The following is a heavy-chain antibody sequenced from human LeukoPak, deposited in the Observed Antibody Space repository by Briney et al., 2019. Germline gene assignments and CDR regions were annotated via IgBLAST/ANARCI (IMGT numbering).Heavy chain of an antibody. Sequence: ASVKVSCKASGYTFTSYYMHWVRQAPGQGLEWLGIINPSGGSTSCAQKFQGRVTMTRDMSTSTVYMELSSLRSEDTAVYYCARERTRLVGYSYGYNWFDPWGQGTLVTVSS. J-gene: IGHJ5*02. CDR2: INPSGGST. D-gene: IGHD5-18*01. CDR3: ARERTRLVGYSYGYNWFDP. V-gene: IGHV1-46*01. CDR1: GYTFTSYY.